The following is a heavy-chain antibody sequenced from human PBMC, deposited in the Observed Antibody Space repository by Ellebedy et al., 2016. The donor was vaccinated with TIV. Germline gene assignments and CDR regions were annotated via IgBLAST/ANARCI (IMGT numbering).Heavy chain of an antibody. V-gene: IGHV3-23*01. CDR3: AKMVGGYYYYGMDV. Sequence: GGSLRLSXAASGFTFSSYAMSWVRQAPGKGLEWVSAISGSGGSTYYADPVKGRFTISRDNSKNTLYLQMNSLRDEDTAVYYCAKMVGGYYYYGMDVWGQGTTVTVSS. D-gene: IGHD3-10*02. CDR2: ISGSGGST. CDR1: GFTFSSYA. J-gene: IGHJ6*02.